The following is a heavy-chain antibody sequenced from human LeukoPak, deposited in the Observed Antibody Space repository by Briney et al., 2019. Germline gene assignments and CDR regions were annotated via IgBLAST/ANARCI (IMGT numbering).Heavy chain of an antibody. CDR1: GFSLSTSRVG. CDR3: AHRGDSGAYVSH. J-gene: IGHJ4*02. V-gene: IGHV2-5*02. D-gene: IGHD5-12*01. CDR2: IYWDDDK. Sequence: SGPTLVNPTQTLTLTCTFSGFSLSTSRVGVGWIRQPSGKALEWLALIYWDDDKRYSPSLRTRLTITKDTSKNQVVLTMTNMDPVDTATYFCAHRGDSGAYVSHWGQGALVTVSS.